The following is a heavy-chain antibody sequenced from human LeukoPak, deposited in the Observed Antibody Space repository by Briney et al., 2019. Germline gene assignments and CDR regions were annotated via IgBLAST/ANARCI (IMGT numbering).Heavy chain of an antibody. CDR1: GYTLTGYY. D-gene: IGHD6-19*01. J-gene: IGHJ4*02. Sequence: GASVKVSCKASGYTLTGYYMHWVRQAPGQGLEWMGWINPNSGGTNYAQKFQGRVTMTRDTSISTAYMELSRPRSDDTAVYYCARDLYGGSSGSTQRKDDYWGQGTLVTVSS. V-gene: IGHV1-2*02. CDR2: INPNSGGT. CDR3: ARDLYGGSSGSTQRKDDY.